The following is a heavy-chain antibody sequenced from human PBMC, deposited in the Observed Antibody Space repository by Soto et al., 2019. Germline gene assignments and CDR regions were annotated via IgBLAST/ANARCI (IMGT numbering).Heavy chain of an antibody. CDR3: AIYCSSSSCYVHAVFEI. J-gene: IGHJ3*02. D-gene: IGHD2-2*01. V-gene: IGHV1-8*01. Sequence: YWPHQEKGQGLEWMGWMNPNSGNTGYAQKFQGRVTMTRNTSISTAYMELSGLRSEDTAVYYCAIYCSSSSCYVHAVFEILGQGTMDTVSS. CDR2: MNPNSGNT.